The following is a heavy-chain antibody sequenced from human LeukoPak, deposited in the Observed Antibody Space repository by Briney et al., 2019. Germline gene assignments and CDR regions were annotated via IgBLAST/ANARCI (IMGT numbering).Heavy chain of an antibody. Sequence: GESLKISCKGSGYSFTSYCIGWVRQMPGKGLEWMGIICPGDSDNRYSPSFQGQVTISADKSISPAYLQWRSLKASDTAMYYCARYYNDSSGYSAFDYWGQGTLVTVSS. CDR1: GYSFTSYC. CDR2: ICPGDSDN. D-gene: IGHD3-22*01. V-gene: IGHV5-51*01. J-gene: IGHJ4*02. CDR3: ARYYNDSSGYSAFDY.